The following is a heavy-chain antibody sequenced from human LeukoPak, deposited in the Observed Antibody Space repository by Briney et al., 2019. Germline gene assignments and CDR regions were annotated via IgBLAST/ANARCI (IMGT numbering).Heavy chain of an antibody. J-gene: IGHJ4*02. Sequence: SETLSLTCTVSGYSISSGYHWGWIRQPPGKGLEWIGNIYRSGSTYYNPSLKSRVSISVDTSKNQLSLKLSSVTAADTAVYYCARVNWVNDYWGQGTLVTVSS. CDR2: IYRSGST. V-gene: IGHV4-38-2*02. CDR3: ARVNWVNDY. D-gene: IGHD7-27*01. CDR1: GYSISSGYH.